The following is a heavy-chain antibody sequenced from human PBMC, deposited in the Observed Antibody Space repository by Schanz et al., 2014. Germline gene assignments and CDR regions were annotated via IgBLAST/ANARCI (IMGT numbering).Heavy chain of an antibody. D-gene: IGHD2-15*01. CDR2: ISSSGSYI. V-gene: IGHV3-21*01. CDR1: GFTFSSYK. J-gene: IGHJ6*02. CDR3: AKARRKSNCSGGRCFHYSYYGMDV. Sequence: EVQLVESGGGLVKPGGSLRLSCAASGFTFSSYKMNWVRQAPGKGLEWVSSISSSGSYIHYADSVKGRFTISRDNAKNTLYLQMNSLRAEDTAVYYCAKARRKSNCSGGRCFHYSYYGMDVWGQGTTVTVSS.